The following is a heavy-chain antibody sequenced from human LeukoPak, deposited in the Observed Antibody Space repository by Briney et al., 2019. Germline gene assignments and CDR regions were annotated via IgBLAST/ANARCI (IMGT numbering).Heavy chain of an antibody. V-gene: IGHV3-23*01. CDR2: ISGSGYST. D-gene: IGHD1-26*01. CDR3: AQWSRYFDY. CDR1: GFTFNNYA. Sequence: GGSLRLSCVASGFTFNNYAMTWVRQAPGKGLEWVSAISGSGYSTYYADSVKGRFTISRDNSRNTLYLQMNSLRAEDTALYFCAQWSRYFDYWGQGTLVTVSS. J-gene: IGHJ4*02.